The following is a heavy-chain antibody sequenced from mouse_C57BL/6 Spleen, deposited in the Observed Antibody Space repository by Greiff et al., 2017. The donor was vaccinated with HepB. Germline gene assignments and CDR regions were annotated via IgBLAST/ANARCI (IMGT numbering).Heavy chain of an antibody. CDR1: GYTFTSYG. Sequence: VQLQQSGAELARPGASVKLSCKASGYTFTSYGISWVKQRTGQGLEWIGEIYPRSGNTYYNEKFKGKATLTADKSSSTAYMELRSLTSEDSAVYFCARRWDDYWGQGTTLTVSS. CDR2: IYPRSGNT. CDR3: ARRWDDY. D-gene: IGHD4-1*01. J-gene: IGHJ2*01. V-gene: IGHV1-81*01.